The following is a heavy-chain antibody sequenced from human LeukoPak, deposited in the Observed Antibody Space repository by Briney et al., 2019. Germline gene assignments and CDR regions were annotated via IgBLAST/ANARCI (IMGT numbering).Heavy chain of an antibody. D-gene: IGHD6-19*01. Sequence: PGGSLRLSCAASGFTFSSYAMHWVRQAPGKGLEYVSAISSNGGSTYHASSVKGRFTISRDNSKNMLYLQMGSLRAEDMAVYYCARDFNSVWYGLVYYWGQGTLGTVSS. CDR2: ISSNGGST. CDR1: GFTFSSYA. V-gene: IGHV3-64*01. CDR3: ARDFNSVWYGLVYY. J-gene: IGHJ4*02.